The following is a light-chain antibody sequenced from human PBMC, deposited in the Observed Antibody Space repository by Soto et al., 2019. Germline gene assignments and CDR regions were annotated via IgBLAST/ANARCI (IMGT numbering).Light chain of an antibody. Sequence: EIVMTQSPLSLPVTPGEPASISCRSSQSLLYSNGYNYLDWYLQKPGQSPQLLIFLGSSRASGVPDRFSGSGSGTDFTLEISRVEAEDVGVYYCMQPLQTPITFGGGTKVDSK. J-gene: IGKJ4*01. CDR2: LGS. CDR1: QSLLYSNGYNY. CDR3: MQPLQTPIT. V-gene: IGKV2-28*01.